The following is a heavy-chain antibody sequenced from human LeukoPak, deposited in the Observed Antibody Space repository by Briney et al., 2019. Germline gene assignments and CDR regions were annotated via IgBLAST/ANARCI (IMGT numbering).Heavy chain of an antibody. V-gene: IGHV3-7*01. Sequence: GGSLRLSCAASGFTFSSYWMSWVRQAPGKGLEWVANIKQDGSEKYYVDSVKGRFTISRDNAKNSLYLQMNSLRAEDTAVYYCARESSSSWSAVDYCGQGTLVTVSS. J-gene: IGHJ4*02. CDR3: ARESSSSWSAVDY. D-gene: IGHD6-13*01. CDR2: IKQDGSEK. CDR1: GFTFSSYW.